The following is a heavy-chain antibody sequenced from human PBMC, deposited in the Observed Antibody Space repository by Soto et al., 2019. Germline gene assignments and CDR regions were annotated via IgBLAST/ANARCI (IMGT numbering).Heavy chain of an antibody. Sequence: GSLRLSCAASGFTFSSYWMSWVRQAPGKGLEWVANIKQDGSEKYYVDSVKGRFTISRDNAKNSLYLQMNSLRAEDTAVYYCARAPPPMVYAIDIWGQGTMVTVSS. CDR3: ARAPPPMVYAIDI. D-gene: IGHD2-8*01. V-gene: IGHV3-7*05. J-gene: IGHJ3*02. CDR1: GFTFSSYW. CDR2: IKQDGSEK.